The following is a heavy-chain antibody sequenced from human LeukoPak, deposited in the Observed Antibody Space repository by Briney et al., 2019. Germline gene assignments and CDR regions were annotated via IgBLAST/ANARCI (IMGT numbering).Heavy chain of an antibody. CDR3: AREDCSSTSCYTGGAYYFDY. Sequence: SETLSLTCTVSGGSISSYYWSWIRQPAGKGLEWIGRIYTSGSTNYNPSLKSRVTMSVDRSKNRFSLKLSSVTAADTAVYYCAREDCSSTSCYTGGAYYFDYWGQGTLVTVSS. V-gene: IGHV4-4*07. CDR1: GGSISSYY. D-gene: IGHD2-2*02. J-gene: IGHJ4*02. CDR2: IYTSGST.